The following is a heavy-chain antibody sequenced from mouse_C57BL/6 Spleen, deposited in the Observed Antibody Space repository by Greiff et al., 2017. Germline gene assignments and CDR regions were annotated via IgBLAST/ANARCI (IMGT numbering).Heavy chain of an antibody. J-gene: IGHJ4*01. V-gene: IGHV1-39*01. CDR2: INPNYGTT. D-gene: IGHD2-1*01. Sequence: VQLQQSGPELVKPGASVKISCKASGYSFTDYDMNWVKQSNGKSLEWIGVINPNYGTTSYNQKFKGKATLTVDQSSSTAYMQLNSLTSEDSAVYYCARFLYYGNSYYAMDYWGQGTSVTVSS. CDR3: ARFLYYGNSYYAMDY. CDR1: GYSFTDYD.